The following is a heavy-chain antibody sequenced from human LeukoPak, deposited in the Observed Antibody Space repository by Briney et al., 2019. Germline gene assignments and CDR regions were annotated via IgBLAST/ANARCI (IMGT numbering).Heavy chain of an antibody. D-gene: IGHD3-22*01. CDR3: ARRAGDYSHPYDY. Sequence: GGSLRLSCAASGFTVSSNSMSWVRQAPGKGLEWVSFIYSGGNTHYSDSVKGRFTISRDNSKNTLYLQMNSLRAEDTAVYYCARRAGDYSHPYDYWGQGTLVTVSS. CDR2: IYSGGNT. V-gene: IGHV3-53*01. J-gene: IGHJ4*02. CDR1: GFTVSSNS.